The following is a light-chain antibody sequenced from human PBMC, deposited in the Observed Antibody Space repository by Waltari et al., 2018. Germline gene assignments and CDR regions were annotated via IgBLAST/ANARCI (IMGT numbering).Light chain of an antibody. CDR3: QQYYNWPRLT. Sequence: EIVMTQSPAPLSVSPGERATLSCRASQRISSTLAWYQQKPGQAPRLLIYDASTRATGIPARFSGSGSGTEFTLTISSLQSEDFAVYYCQQYYNWPRLTFGGGTKVEIK. J-gene: IGKJ4*01. V-gene: IGKV3-15*01. CDR2: DAS. CDR1: QRISST.